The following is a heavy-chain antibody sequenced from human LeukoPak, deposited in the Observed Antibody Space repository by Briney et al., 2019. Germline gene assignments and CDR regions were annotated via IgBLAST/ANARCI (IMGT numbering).Heavy chain of an antibody. D-gene: IGHD3-22*01. CDR3: AKQSLYDSSGHFHC. V-gene: IGHV3-23*01. Sequence: QPGGSLRLSCAASGFTFSSYAMTWVRQAPGKGLEWVSTITGSGGYTYYADSVKGRFTISRDNSKNTLFLRMNSLRAEDTAVYFCAKQSLYDSSGHFHCWGQGTLVTVSS. CDR2: ITGSGGYT. CDR1: GFTFSSYA. J-gene: IGHJ4*02.